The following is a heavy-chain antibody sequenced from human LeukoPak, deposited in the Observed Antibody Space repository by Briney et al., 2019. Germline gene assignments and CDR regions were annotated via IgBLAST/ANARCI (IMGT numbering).Heavy chain of an antibody. CDR1: GFIFNSYG. J-gene: IGHJ4*02. D-gene: IGHD3-22*01. CDR2: IRYDGSNK. CDR3: ATLPYYYDSSGSYYFDY. V-gene: IGHV3-30*02. Sequence: GGSLRLSCAASGFIFNSYGMHWVRQAPGKGLEWVAFIRYDGSNKYYADSVKGPFTISRDNSKNTLYLQMNSLRVEDTAVYYCATLPYYYDSSGSYYFDYWGQGTLVTVSS.